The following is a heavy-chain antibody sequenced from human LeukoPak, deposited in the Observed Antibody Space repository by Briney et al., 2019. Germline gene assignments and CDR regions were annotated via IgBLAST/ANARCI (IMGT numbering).Heavy chain of an antibody. Sequence: PGGSLRLSCAASGITVSSNYMSWVRQAPGKGLEWVSVIYSGGSTYYADSVKGRFTISRDNSKNTLYLQMNSLRAEDTAVYYCARVPYGGNPPDYWGQGTLVTVSS. CDR3: ARVPYGGNPPDY. CDR1: GITVSSNY. J-gene: IGHJ4*02. CDR2: IYSGGST. V-gene: IGHV3-53*01. D-gene: IGHD4-23*01.